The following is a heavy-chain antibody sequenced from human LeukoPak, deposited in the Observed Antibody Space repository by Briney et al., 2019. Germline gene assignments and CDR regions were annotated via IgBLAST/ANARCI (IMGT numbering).Heavy chain of an antibody. J-gene: IGHJ5*02. CDR1: GYTFTSYG. CDR3: ARDQYYDSKGWFDP. Sequence: ASVKVSCRASGYTFTSYGISWVRQAPGQGLEWMGWISAYNGNTNYAQKLQGRVTMTTDTSTSTAYMELRSLRSDDTAVYYCARDQYYDSKGWFDPWGQGTLVTVSS. CDR2: ISAYNGNT. D-gene: IGHD3-22*01. V-gene: IGHV1-18*01.